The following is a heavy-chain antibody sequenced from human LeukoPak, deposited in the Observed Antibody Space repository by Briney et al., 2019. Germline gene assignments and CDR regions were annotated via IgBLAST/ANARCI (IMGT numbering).Heavy chain of an antibody. CDR3: VRDMNTVTTCYLHH. J-gene: IGHJ1*01. CDR2: ISSSSRHK. D-gene: IGHD4-17*01. Sequence: GGSLRLSCAGSGFTFSAYSMYWVRQAPGKGLEWVSSISSSSRHKYYVDSVKGRFTISRDDAENSLYLQMNSLRVDDTALYYCVRDMNTVTTCYLHHWGQGTLVTVSS. V-gene: IGHV3-21*06. CDR1: GFTFSAYS.